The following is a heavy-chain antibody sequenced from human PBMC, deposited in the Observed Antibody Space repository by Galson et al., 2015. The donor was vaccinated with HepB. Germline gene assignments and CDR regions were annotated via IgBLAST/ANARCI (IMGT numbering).Heavy chain of an antibody. CDR2: ISGSGGGT. V-gene: IGHV3-23*01. D-gene: IGHD3-10*01. CDR1: GFTFSSYT. J-gene: IGHJ3*02. Sequence: SLRLSCAASGFTFSSYTMSWVRQAPGKGLEWVSSISGSGGGTYYADSVKGRFTISRDISKNTLYLQMNSLGAEDTAVYYCAKDSLVDYYGSGTSWAFDIWGQGTMVTVSS. CDR3: AKDSLVDYYGSGTSWAFDI.